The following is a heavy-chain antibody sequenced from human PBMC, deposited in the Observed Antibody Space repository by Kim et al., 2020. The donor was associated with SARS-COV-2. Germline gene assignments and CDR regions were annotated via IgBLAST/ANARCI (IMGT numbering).Heavy chain of an antibody. V-gene: IGHV5-51*01. Sequence: GESLKISCKGSGYSFTSYWIGWVRQMPGKGLEWMGIIYPGDSDTRYSPSFQGQVTISADKSISTAYLQWSSLKASDTAMYYCARAMVRGVISPRSLGWGYWGQGTLVTVSS. D-gene: IGHD3-10*01. CDR3: ARAMVRGVISPRSLGWGY. CDR2: IYPGDSDT. CDR1: GYSFTSYW. J-gene: IGHJ4*02.